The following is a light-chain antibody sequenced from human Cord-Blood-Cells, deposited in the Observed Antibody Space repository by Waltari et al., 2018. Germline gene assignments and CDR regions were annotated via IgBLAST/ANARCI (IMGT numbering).Light chain of an antibody. CDR2: DVS. Sequence: QSALTQPASVSGSPGQSITISCTGTSRDVGGYHYVSWYQQHPCKAPKLMIYDVSNRPSGVSNRVSGSKSGNTASLTISGLQAEDEADYYCSSYTSSSTRVFGGGTKLTVL. J-gene: IGLJ3*02. CDR3: SSYTSSSTRV. V-gene: IGLV2-14*01. CDR1: SRDVGGYHY.